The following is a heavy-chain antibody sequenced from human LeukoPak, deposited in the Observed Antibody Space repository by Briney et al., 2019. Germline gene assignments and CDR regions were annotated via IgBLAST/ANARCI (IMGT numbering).Heavy chain of an antibody. CDR3: AKDRRYSYGKTEYFQH. D-gene: IGHD5-18*01. Sequence: GGSLRLSCAASGFTFSSYAMSWVRQAPGKGLEWVPAISGSGGSTYYADSVKGRFTISRDNSKNTLYLQMNSLRAEDTAVYYCAKDRRYSYGKTEYFQHWGQGTLVTVSS. V-gene: IGHV3-23*01. J-gene: IGHJ1*01. CDR2: ISGSGGST. CDR1: GFTFSSYA.